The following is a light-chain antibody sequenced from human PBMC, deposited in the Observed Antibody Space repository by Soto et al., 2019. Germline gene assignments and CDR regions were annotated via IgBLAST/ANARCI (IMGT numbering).Light chain of an antibody. Sequence: QAVLTQPPSASGTPGQRVTISCSESSSSIGSNYIYWYQQLPGTAPKLLIYRDSQRPSGVPDRFSGSKSGTSASLAIRGLRSEDEADYYCAAWDDSLRGLVFGGGTKLTVL. CDR3: AAWDDSLRGLV. V-gene: IGLV1-47*01. CDR1: SSSIGSNY. J-gene: IGLJ3*02. CDR2: RDS.